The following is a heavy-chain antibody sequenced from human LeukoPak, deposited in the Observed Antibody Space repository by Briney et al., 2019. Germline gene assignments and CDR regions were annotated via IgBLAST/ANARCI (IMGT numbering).Heavy chain of an antibody. V-gene: IGHV4-59*06. J-gene: IGHJ4*02. CDR3: ARVPNQSKYSVGNY. CDR2: IYHSGST. Sequence: SETLSLTCTVSGGSMTSYCWSWIRQHPGKGLEWIGYIYHSGSTYYNPSLKSRTTISVDTSKNQFSLKLSSVTAADTAVYYCARVPNQSKYSVGNYWGQGTLVTVSS. D-gene: IGHD1-14*01. CDR1: GGSMTSYC.